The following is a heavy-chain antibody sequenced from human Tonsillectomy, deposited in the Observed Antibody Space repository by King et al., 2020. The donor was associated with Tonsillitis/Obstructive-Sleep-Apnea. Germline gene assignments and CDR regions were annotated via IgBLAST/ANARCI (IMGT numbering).Heavy chain of an antibody. D-gene: IGHD3-16*01. CDR2: ISWNSGSI. CDR1: GFTFDDYA. V-gene: IGHV3-9*01. Sequence: EVQLVESGGGLVQPGRSLRLSCAASGFTFDDYAMHWVRQAPGKGLEWVSGISWNSGSIDYADSVKGRFTISRDNAKNSLHLQMNSLRAEDTALYYCAKDYSRMAWGSDWPFGMWGQGTMVTVSS. CDR3: AKDYSRMAWGSDWPFGM. J-gene: IGHJ3*02.